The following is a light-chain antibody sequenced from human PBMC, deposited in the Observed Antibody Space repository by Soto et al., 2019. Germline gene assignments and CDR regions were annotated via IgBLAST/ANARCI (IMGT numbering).Light chain of an antibody. Sequence: QSVLTQPASVSGSPGQSISISCTGSRSDVGSYNFVSWYQLFPGKAPKLIIYEADKRPSGVSSRFSGSKSGFTASLTISGLQAEDEADYFCSSYAGGSALIFGGGTKVTVL. CDR3: SSYAGGSALI. CDR2: EAD. V-gene: IGLV2-23*01. CDR1: RSDVGSYNF. J-gene: IGLJ2*01.